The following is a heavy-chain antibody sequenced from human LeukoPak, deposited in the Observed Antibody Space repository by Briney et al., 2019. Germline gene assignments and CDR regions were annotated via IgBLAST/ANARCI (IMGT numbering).Heavy chain of an antibody. V-gene: IGHV5-51*01. CDR1: GYSFTSYW. J-gene: IGHJ6*03. D-gene: IGHD7-27*01. Sequence: GESLKISCKGSGYSFTSYWIGWVRQMPGKGLEWTGIIYPGDSDTRYSPSFRGQVTISADKSISTAYLQWSSLKASDTAMYYCARLRVTGEFYYYYMDVWGKGTTVTVSS. CDR3: ARLRVTGEFYYYYMDV. CDR2: IYPGDSDT.